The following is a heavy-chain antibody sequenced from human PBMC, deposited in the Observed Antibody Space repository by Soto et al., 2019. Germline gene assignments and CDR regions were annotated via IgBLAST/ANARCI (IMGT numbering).Heavy chain of an antibody. Sequence: QVQLVQSRAEVKKPGASVNVSCKAPGYTFTDYYIYWLRQAPGHGLEWMGWINPNSGATNYAHNFQGRVTMTRDTSIRAAYMELSRLSSDATAVYYCAKDQGGYMVSGMDVWGQGTTVTVSS. D-gene: IGHD2-2*02. J-gene: IGHJ6*02. V-gene: IGHV1-2*02. CDR3: AKDQGGYMVSGMDV. CDR1: GYTFTDYY. CDR2: INPNSGAT.